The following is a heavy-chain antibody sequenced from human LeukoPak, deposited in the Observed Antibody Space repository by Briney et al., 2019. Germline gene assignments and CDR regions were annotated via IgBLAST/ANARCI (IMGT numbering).Heavy chain of an antibody. Sequence: GGSLRLSCAASGFTFSSYGMHWVRQAPGKGLEWVTFIRYDGSNKYYADSVKGRFTISRDNSKNTLYLQMNSLRAEDTAVYYCASFGLSYSSSWYDYYYGMDVWGQGTTVTVSS. D-gene: IGHD6-13*01. CDR3: ASFGLSYSSSWYDYYYGMDV. V-gene: IGHV3-30*02. J-gene: IGHJ6*02. CDR2: IRYDGSNK. CDR1: GFTFSSYG.